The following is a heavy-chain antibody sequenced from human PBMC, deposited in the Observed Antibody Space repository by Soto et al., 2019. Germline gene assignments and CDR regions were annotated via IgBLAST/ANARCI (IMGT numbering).Heavy chain of an antibody. Sequence: SETLSLTCTVSGGSISSYYWSWIRQPPGKGLEWIGYIYYSGSTNYNPSLKSRVTISVDTSKNQFSLKLSSVTAADTAVYYCARGGAGYSSSWYFSWGQGTLVTVSS. CDR3: ARGGAGYSSSWYFS. V-gene: IGHV4-59*01. CDR2: IYYSGST. CDR1: GGSISSYY. J-gene: IGHJ5*02. D-gene: IGHD6-13*01.